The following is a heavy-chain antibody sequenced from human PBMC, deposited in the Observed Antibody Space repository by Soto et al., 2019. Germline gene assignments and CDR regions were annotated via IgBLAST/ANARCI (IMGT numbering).Heavy chain of an antibody. CDR2: ISRSGDST. J-gene: IGHJ4*02. CDR3: ARDTPRHDFWSGYSDS. Sequence: GGSLRLSCEASGFSLTSHAMSWVRQAPGMGLEWVSAISRSGDSTYYGASVKGRFIVSRDNSKNIVYLQMKKLRVEDTAVYYCARDTPRHDFWSGYSDSWGQGTLVTVSS. V-gene: IGHV3-23*01. CDR1: GFSLTSHA. D-gene: IGHD3-3*01.